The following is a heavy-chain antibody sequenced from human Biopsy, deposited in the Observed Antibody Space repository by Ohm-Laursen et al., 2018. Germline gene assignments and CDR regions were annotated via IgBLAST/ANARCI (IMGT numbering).Heavy chain of an antibody. J-gene: IGHJ4*02. CDR3: ASAVNRRFDY. CDR2: INPDGSEK. CDR1: GLTFSSYW. D-gene: IGHD2/OR15-2a*01. V-gene: IGHV3-7*03. Sequence: SLRLSCSASGLTFSSYWMTWVRQAPGKGLEWVANINPDGSEKYYADSVKGRFTISRDNAKKSLYLQMNSLRAEDTAVYYCASAVNRRFDYWGPGTLVIVSS.